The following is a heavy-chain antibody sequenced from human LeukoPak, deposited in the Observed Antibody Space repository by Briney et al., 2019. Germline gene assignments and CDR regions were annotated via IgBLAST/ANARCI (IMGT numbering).Heavy chain of an antibody. CDR3: ARDTRSYDTSGYYYFDY. D-gene: IGHD3-22*01. V-gene: IGHV4-59*01. CDR1: GASTTSYY. CDR2: IYSDGTT. Sequence: PSETLSLTCSVSGASTTSYYWNWIRQAPGKGLEWIGYIYSDGTTSYSPSLRSRVTISIDTSRNQFSLKLSSVTAADAAVYYCARDTRSYDTSGYYYFDYWGQGALVTVSS. J-gene: IGHJ4*02.